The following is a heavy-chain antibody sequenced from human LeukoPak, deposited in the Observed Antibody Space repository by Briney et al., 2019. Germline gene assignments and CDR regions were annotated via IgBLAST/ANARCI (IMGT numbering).Heavy chain of an antibody. Sequence: GGSLRLSCAASGFTISSDAMSWVRQAQGKGLEWVSAISGSGGSTYYADSVKGRFTMSRDNSKNTLYLQMNSLRAEDTAVYYCAKVVGELPPFFDYWGQGTLVTVSS. J-gene: IGHJ4*02. CDR1: GFTISSDA. D-gene: IGHD1-26*01. V-gene: IGHV3-23*01. CDR3: AKVVGELPPFFDY. CDR2: ISGSGGST.